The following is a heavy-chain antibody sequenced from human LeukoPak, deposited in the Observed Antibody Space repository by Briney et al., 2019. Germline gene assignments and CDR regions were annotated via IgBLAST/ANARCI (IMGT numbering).Heavy chain of an antibody. J-gene: IGHJ4*02. V-gene: IGHV1-18*01. D-gene: IGHD1-26*01. Sequence: ASVKVSCQASSKTFTSNGISWVRQAPGQGLEWMGWISTYSDNTKYAQNIQGRITMTTDTSTSTAYMELRSLRSDDTAVYYCAGVGANSAYGPIDYWGPGTLVTVSS. CDR2: ISTYSDNT. CDR1: SKTFTSNG. CDR3: AGVGANSAYGPIDY.